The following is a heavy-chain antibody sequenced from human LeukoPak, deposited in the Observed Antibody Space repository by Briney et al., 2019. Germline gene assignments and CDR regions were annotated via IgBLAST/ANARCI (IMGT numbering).Heavy chain of an antibody. D-gene: IGHD6-13*01. Sequence: SQTLSLTSTFSLVSISSDYCSSIRQPAGKGLEGSRRSYISGSIKYNASLKSRVTMSVDPYKNQCSLKLSSVTAADTAVYYCARGSLAAARDNYFDYWGQGTLVTVSS. CDR2: SYISGSI. V-gene: IGHV4-4*07. J-gene: IGHJ4*02. CDR3: ARGSLAAARDNYFDY. CDR1: LVSISSDY.